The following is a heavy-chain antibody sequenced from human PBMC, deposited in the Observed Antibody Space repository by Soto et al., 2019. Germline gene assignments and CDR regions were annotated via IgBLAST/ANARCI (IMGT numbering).Heavy chain of an antibody. CDR3: ARDKADFWSGYSNTSSYYGMDV. CDR2: IKQDGSEK. Sequence: PGGSLRLSCAASGFTFSSYWMSWVRQAPGKGLEWVANIKQDGSEKYYVDSVKGRFTISRDNAKNSLYLQMNSLRAEDTAVYYCARDKADFWSGYSNTSSYYGMDVWGQGTTVTVSS. V-gene: IGHV3-7*03. CDR1: GFTFSSYW. D-gene: IGHD3-3*01. J-gene: IGHJ6*02.